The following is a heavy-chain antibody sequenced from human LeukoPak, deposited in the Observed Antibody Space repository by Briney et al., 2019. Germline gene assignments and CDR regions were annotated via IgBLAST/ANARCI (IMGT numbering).Heavy chain of an antibody. D-gene: IGHD3-3*01. Sequence: SETLSLTCTISGVPVTADYWSWIRQPPGKGLEWIGYIYHSGSTNYNPSLQSRVSMILDSSKRQLSLSLTSGTAADTAVYFCARNRGGYYDFWSGYYPNWFDPWGQGILVSVSS. CDR2: IYHSGST. J-gene: IGHJ5*02. CDR3: ARNRGGYYDFWSGYYPNWFDP. CDR1: GVPVTADY. V-gene: IGHV4-59*02.